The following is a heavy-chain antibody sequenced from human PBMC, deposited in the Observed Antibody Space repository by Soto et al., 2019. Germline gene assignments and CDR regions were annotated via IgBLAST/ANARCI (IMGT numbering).Heavy chain of an antibody. Sequence: QVQLVQSGAEVKKPGASVRVSCKASEYTFTSYAMHWVRQAPGQRLEWLGGINAGNGNKKYSQKFQGRLTITRDTSASTAYMELSSLRSEDTAVYYCARGLSDYDYIWGSYLRYWGQGTLVTVSS. CDR3: ARGLSDYDYIWGSYLRY. D-gene: IGHD3-16*02. V-gene: IGHV1-3*01. J-gene: IGHJ4*02. CDR2: INAGNGNK. CDR1: EYTFTSYA.